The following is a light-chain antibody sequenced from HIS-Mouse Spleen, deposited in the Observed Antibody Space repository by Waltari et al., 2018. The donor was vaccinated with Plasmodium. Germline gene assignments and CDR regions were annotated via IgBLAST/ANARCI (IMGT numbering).Light chain of an antibody. CDR1: ALPTKY. Sequence: SYELTQPPSVSVSPGQTARITCSGDALPTKYAYWYQQKSGKAPVLVLQEDSKRPSGIPERFFGSSSGTMATLTISGAQVEDEADYYCYSTDSSGNHRVFGGGTKLTVL. CDR2: EDS. J-gene: IGLJ3*02. CDR3: YSTDSSGNHRV. V-gene: IGLV3-10*01.